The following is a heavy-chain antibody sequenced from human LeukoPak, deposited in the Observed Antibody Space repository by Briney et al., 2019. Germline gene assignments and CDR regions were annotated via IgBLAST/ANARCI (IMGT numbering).Heavy chain of an antibody. CDR2: ISESGSGT. CDR1: GLTFSRYA. V-gene: IGHV3-23*01. D-gene: IGHD3-3*01. Sequence: PGGSLRLSCAVSGLTFSRYAMSWVRQAPGKGLEWVSAISESGSGTYYADSVKGRFTISRDNSKDTLSLQMNSLRAEDTAVYYCAKDIAKGNTFGSIEKDYGGKETLAPVSS. J-gene: IGHJ4*02. CDR3: AKDIAKGNTFGSIEKDY.